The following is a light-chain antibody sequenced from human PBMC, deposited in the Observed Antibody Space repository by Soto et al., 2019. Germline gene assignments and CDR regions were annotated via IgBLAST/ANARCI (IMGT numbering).Light chain of an antibody. CDR1: HIISCRY. CDR2: GAC. Sequence: EIVLTQSPCTLSLSPGERATISCRASHIISCRYLAWYQQQPGQAPRLXNYGACSGAAGIPDRCSGSGSGTYITLTISMLDPEDFAVYYCQQYGSPPLTFGRGTKVDIK. V-gene: IGKV3-20*01. J-gene: IGKJ4*01. CDR3: QQYGSPPLT.